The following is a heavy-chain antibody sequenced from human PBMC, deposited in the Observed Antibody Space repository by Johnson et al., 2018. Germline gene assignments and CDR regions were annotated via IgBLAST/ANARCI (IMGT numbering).Heavy chain of an antibody. V-gene: IGHV3-13*01. J-gene: IGHJ3*02. CDR3: ARPGGDTTMVYEAFDI. Sequence: VQLVQSGGGVVQPGRSLRLSCAASGFTFSSYDMHWVRQATGKGLEWVSAIGTAGDTYYPGSVKGRFTISRENAKNSLYLQMNSLRADDTAVCYCARPGGDTTMVYEAFDIWGRGTVVTVSS. CDR2: IGTAGDT. CDR1: GFTFSSYD. D-gene: IGHD5-18*01.